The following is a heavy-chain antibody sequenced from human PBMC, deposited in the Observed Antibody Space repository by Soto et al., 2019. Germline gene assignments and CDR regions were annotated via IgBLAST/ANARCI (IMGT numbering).Heavy chain of an antibody. V-gene: IGHV1-18*01. CDR3: ARDPDYGGNHGTFDI. Sequence: QVQLVQSGAEVKKPGASVKVSCKASGYTFTSYGISWVRQAPGQGLEWMGWISAYNGNTNYAQKLQGRVTMTTDTPTSTAYMGLRSLRSDDTAVYYCARDPDYGGNHGTFDIWGQGTMVTVSS. D-gene: IGHD4-17*01. CDR2: ISAYNGNT. CDR1: GYTFTSYG. J-gene: IGHJ3*02.